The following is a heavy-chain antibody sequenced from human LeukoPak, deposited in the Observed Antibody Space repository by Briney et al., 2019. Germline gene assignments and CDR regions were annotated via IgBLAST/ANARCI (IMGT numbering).Heavy chain of an antibody. Sequence: SETLSLTCTVSGGSISSGGYYWSWIRQHPGKGLEWIGYIYYSGSTYYNPSLKSRVTISVDTSKNQFSLKLSSVTAADTAVYYCARDSSVVRGVKPGSAFDIWGQGTMVTVSS. J-gene: IGHJ3*02. CDR2: IYYSGST. CDR1: GGSISSGGYY. CDR3: ARDSSVVRGVKPGSAFDI. V-gene: IGHV4-31*03. D-gene: IGHD3-10*01.